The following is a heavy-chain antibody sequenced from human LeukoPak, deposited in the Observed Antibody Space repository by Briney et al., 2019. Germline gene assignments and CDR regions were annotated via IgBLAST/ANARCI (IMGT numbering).Heavy chain of an antibody. CDR2: IYYSGST. J-gene: IGHJ4*02. CDR3: ARAPYDSSGYYFRPYYFDY. D-gene: IGHD3-22*01. Sequence: SETLSLTCTVSGGSISSYYWSWIRQPPGKGLEWIGYIYYSGSTNYNPSLKSRVTISVDTSKNQFSLKLSSVTAADTAVYCRARAPYDSSGYYFRPYYFDYWGQGTLVTVSS. V-gene: IGHV4-59*01. CDR1: GGSISSYY.